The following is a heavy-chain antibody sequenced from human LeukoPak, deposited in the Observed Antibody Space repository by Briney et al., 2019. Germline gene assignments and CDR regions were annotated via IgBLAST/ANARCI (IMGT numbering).Heavy chain of an antibody. CDR3: ARGPVTTEYYYYGMDV. CDR2: ISAYNGNT. Sequence: GASVKVSCKASGYTFTSYGISWVRQAPGQGLEWMGWISAYNGNTNYAQKLQGRVTMTTDTSTSTAYMELRSLRSDDTAVYYCARGPVTTEYYYYGMDVWGQGTTVTVSS. J-gene: IGHJ6*02. V-gene: IGHV1-18*01. D-gene: IGHD4-17*01. CDR1: GYTFTSYG.